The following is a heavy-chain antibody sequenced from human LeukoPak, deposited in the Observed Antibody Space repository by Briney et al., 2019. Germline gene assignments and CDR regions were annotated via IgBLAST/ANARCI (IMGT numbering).Heavy chain of an antibody. Sequence: VASVKVSCKASGGTFSSYAISWVRQAPGQGLEWMGGIIPIFGTANYAQKFQGRVTITADESTSTAYMELSSLRSEDTAVYYCAESSSWFGGDYYYYYGMDVWGQGTTVTVSS. V-gene: IGHV1-69*01. J-gene: IGHJ6*02. CDR3: AESSSWFGGDYYYYYGMDV. CDR1: GGTFSSYA. D-gene: IGHD6-13*01. CDR2: IIPIFGTA.